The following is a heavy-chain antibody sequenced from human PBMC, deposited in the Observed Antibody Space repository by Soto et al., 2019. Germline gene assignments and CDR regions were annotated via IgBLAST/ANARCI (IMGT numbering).Heavy chain of an antibody. Sequence: QVQLVESGGGVVQPGRSLRLSCAASGFTFSSYAMHWVRQAPGKGLEWVAVISYDGSNKYYADSVKGRFTISRDNSKNTLYLQMNSLRAEDTAVYYCAKEEDIVVVVAAKDYWGQGTLVTVSS. CDR3: AKEEDIVVVVAAKDY. V-gene: IGHV3-30-3*01. J-gene: IGHJ4*02. CDR2: ISYDGSNK. D-gene: IGHD2-15*01. CDR1: GFTFSSYA.